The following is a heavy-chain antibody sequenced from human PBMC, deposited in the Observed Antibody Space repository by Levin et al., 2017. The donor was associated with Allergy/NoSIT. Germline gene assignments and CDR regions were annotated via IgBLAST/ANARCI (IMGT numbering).Heavy chain of an antibody. J-gene: IGHJ6*02. D-gene: IGHD2-15*01. Sequence: NLGESLKISCKGSGYTFATYWIGWVRQMPGKGLEWMGVIYPGDSDTRYSPSFQDQVTISADKSISTAYLQWSSLKASDTAMYYCARRCTGGSCYSGNSYGMDVWGQGTTVIVSS. V-gene: IGHV5-51*01. CDR2: IYPGDSDT. CDR1: GYTFATYW. CDR3: ARRCTGGSCYSGNSYGMDV.